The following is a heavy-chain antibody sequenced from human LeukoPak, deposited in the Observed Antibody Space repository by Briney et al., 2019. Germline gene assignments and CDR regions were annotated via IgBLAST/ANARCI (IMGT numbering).Heavy chain of an antibody. CDR2: MNPNSGNT. CDR3: ARLNDFWSGSYYMDV. V-gene: IGHV1-8*01. J-gene: IGHJ6*03. CDR1: GYPFTSYD. D-gene: IGHD3-3*01. Sequence: ASVKVSCKASGYPFTSYDINWVRQATGQGLEWMGWMNPNSGNTGYSQKFQGRVTMTRNTSISTAYKELSSLRSEDTAVYYCARLNDFWSGSYYMDVWGKGTTVTVSS.